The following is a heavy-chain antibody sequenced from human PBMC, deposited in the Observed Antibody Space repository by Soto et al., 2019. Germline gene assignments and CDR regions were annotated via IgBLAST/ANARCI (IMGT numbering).Heavy chain of an antibody. J-gene: IGHJ5*02. D-gene: IGHD3-10*01. V-gene: IGHV4-39*01. CDR2: IYYSGST. CDR3: ARRWPHYYGSEIHNGFDP. CDR1: GGSISSSSYY. Sequence: PSETLSLTCTVSGGSISSSSYYWGWIRQPPGKGLEWIGSIYYSGSTYYNPSLRSRVTTSVDTSKNQFSLKLSSVTAADTAVYNCARRWPHYYGSEIHNGFDPWGQEPLVTVSS.